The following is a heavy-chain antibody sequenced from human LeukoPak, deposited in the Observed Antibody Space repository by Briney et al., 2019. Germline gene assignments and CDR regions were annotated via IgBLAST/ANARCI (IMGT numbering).Heavy chain of an antibody. Sequence: GGSMTPSSAASGFTFISYAMSWVRQAPGKGLEWVSAISGGGGSTYYADSVKGRFTISRDSSNTTLYLHMNSLRVEDTAVYYCAKALVVHPELNWNYVESFDYWGQGTLVTVSS. V-gene: IGHV3-23*01. D-gene: IGHD1-7*01. CDR2: ISGGGGST. CDR1: GFTFISYA. J-gene: IGHJ4*02. CDR3: AKALVVHPELNWNYVESFDY.